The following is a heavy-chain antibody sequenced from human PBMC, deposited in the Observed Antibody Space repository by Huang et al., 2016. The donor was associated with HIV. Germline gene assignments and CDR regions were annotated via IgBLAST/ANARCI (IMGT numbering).Heavy chain of an antibody. CDR2: ISYDDKTK. CDR3: AKGGSAAAVLDF. J-gene: IGHJ4*02. CDR1: GFTFSSYG. V-gene: IGHV3-30*18. Sequence: QVQLVESGGGVVQPGRSLRISCAASGFTFSSYGMHWVRQAPVKGRGWVAVISYDDKTKYYADSGKGRFSIARDNSKTTVYLQLNSLRLEDTAVYYCAKGGSAAAVLDFWGQGTLVTVSS. D-gene: IGHD6-13*01.